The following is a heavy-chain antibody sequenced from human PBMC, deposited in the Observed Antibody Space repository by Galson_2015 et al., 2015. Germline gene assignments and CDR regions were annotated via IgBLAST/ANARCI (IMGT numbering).Heavy chain of an antibody. CDR2: IYPGDSDT. D-gene: IGHD3-16*01. CDR1: GYNFPTFW. Sequence: QSGAEVKKPGESLTISCTTSGYNFPTFWITWVRQMPGEGLEWVGIIYPGDSDTRYSPSFKGQVSLSVDETINTAHLQWSSLKASDSAMYYCARQGGGPTNYALDVWGQGTTVTVSS. CDR3: ARQGGGPTNYALDV. J-gene: IGHJ6*02. V-gene: IGHV5-51*01.